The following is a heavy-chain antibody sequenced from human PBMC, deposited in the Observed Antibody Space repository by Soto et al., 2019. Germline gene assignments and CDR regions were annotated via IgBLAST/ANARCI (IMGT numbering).Heavy chain of an antibody. Sequence: GGSLRLSCAASGFTFSSYAMSWVCQAPGKGLEWVSAISGSGGSTYYADSVKGRFTISRDSSKNTLYLQMNSLRAEDTAVYYCAYSSTPFDYWGQGTLVTVSS. J-gene: IGHJ4*02. CDR1: GFTFSSYA. D-gene: IGHD6-13*01. CDR3: AYSSTPFDY. CDR2: ISGSGGST. V-gene: IGHV3-23*01.